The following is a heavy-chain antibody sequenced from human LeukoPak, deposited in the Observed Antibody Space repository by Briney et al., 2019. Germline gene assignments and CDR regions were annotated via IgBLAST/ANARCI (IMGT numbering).Heavy chain of an antibody. Sequence: PGGSLRLSCAASGFTFSSYAMHWVRQAPGKGLEWVAVISYDGSNKYYADSVKGRFTISRDNSKNTLYLQMNSLRAEDTAVYYCARDGANSFYFDYWGQGTLVTVSS. D-gene: IGHD4/OR15-4a*01. J-gene: IGHJ4*02. V-gene: IGHV3-30-3*01. CDR2: ISYDGSNK. CDR1: GFTFSSYA. CDR3: ARDGANSFYFDY.